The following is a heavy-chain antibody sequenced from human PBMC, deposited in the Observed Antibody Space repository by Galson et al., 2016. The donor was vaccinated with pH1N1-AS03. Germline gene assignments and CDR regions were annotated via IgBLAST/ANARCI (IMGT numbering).Heavy chain of an antibody. CDR1: TGSISGYY. CDR2: IYYTVRT. J-gene: IGHJ4*02. CDR3: ARQNGHRLLWDY. V-gene: IGHV4-59*08. Sequence: SETLSLTCSVSTGSISGYYWSWIRQPPGKGLEWIGYIYYTVRTNYNPSLKSRVTISVDTSKNQFSLKLSSVTAAATAIYYCARQNGHRLLWDYWGQGTLVTVSS. D-gene: IGHD2-8*01.